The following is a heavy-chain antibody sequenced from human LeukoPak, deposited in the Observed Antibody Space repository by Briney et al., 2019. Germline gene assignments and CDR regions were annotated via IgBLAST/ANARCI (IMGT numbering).Heavy chain of an antibody. V-gene: IGHV3-11*01. CDR1: GFAFSDYY. CDR2: ISTRDNTI. D-gene: IGHD4-23*01. Sequence: GGSLRLSCTASGFAFSDYYMSWIRQTPGKGLEWLSYISTRDNTIQYADSVKGRFTISRDNANNSVFLQMNNLRAEDSAIYYCARGARWAYYFDYWGQGSLVTVSS. CDR3: ARGARWAYYFDY. J-gene: IGHJ4*02.